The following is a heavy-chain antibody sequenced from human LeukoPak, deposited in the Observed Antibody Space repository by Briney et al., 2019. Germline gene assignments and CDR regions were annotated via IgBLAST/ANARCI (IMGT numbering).Heavy chain of an antibody. CDR1: GFIVSTYE. J-gene: IGHJ4*02. CDR2: ISSSGSTI. V-gene: IGHV3-48*03. Sequence: GGSLRLSCAPSGFIVSTYEMNWVCQAPGKGLEWVSYISSSGSTIYYADSVKGRFTISRDDAKNSVYLQMNSLRAENTAVYYCARAIDYWGQGTLVTVSS. CDR3: ARAIDY.